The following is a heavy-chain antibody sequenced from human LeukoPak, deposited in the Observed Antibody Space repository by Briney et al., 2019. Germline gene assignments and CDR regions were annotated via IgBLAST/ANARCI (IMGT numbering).Heavy chain of an antibody. CDR2: IIPILGIA. Sequence: GSSVKVSCKAPGGTFSSYAISWVRQAPGQGLEWMGRIIPILGIANYAQKFQGRVTITADKSTSTAYMELSSLRSEDTAVYYCARDLRVTMIEGAFDIWGQGTMVTVSS. CDR3: ARDLRVTMIEGAFDI. CDR1: GGTFSSYA. J-gene: IGHJ3*02. D-gene: IGHD3-22*01. V-gene: IGHV1-69*04.